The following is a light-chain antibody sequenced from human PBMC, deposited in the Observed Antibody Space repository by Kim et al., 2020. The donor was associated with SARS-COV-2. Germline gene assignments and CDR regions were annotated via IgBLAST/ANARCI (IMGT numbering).Light chain of an antibody. CDR2: AVS. J-gene: IGLJ2*01. CDR1: CSDVGSYDL. V-gene: IGLV2-23*02. CDR3: CSYATTGTHVV. Sequence: QAITISCSGRCSDVGSYDLGSWYQQRPGKAPKLMIYAVSNRPSGVSSRFSGSKSGNTASLTISGLQAEDEADYYCCSYATTGTHVVFGGGTQLTVL.